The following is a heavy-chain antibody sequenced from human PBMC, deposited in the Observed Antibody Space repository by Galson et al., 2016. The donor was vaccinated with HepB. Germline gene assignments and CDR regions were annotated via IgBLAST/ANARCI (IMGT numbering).Heavy chain of an antibody. CDR1: GDSINRGAYY. J-gene: IGHJ4*02. Sequence: TLSLTCTVSGDSINRGAYYWSWIRQHPGKGLEWIGYMYRNGSAYYKPSLKNRVSISIDKSKNEFSLRLNSVTAADTAVYYCAARYGDYDHWFDYWGQGTLVTVSS. CDR3: AARYGDYDHWFDY. CDR2: MYRNGSA. D-gene: IGHD4-17*01. V-gene: IGHV4-31*03.